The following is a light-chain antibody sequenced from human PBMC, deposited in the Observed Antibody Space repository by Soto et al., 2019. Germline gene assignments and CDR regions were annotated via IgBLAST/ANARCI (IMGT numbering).Light chain of an antibody. CDR3: QQYNSYWT. CDR1: QSISSW. Sequence: DIQMTQSPSTLSASVGDRVTITCRASQSISSWLAWYQQKPGKAPKLLIYDASSLECGVPSRFSGSGSGTEFTRTISSLQADDFATYYCQQYNSYWTFGQGTKVEIK. J-gene: IGKJ1*01. CDR2: DAS. V-gene: IGKV1-5*01.